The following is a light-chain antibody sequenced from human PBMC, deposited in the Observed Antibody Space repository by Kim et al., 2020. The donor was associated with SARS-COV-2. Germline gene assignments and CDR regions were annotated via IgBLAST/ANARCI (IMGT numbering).Light chain of an antibody. Sequence: ASVGDTVIITCRASQSLNDWLAWYQQKPGEAPKLLVYDVSNLESGVPSRFSGSGSGTEFTLTISRLQPDDFATYYCQQYFNYPLTFGPGTKVDIK. J-gene: IGKJ3*01. V-gene: IGKV1-5*01. CDR2: DVS. CDR1: QSLNDW. CDR3: QQYFNYPLT.